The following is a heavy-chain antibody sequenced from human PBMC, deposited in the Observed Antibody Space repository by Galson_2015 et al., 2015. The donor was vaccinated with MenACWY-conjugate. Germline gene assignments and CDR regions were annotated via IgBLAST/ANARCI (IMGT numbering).Heavy chain of an antibody. Sequence: CAISGDSVSSNTAAWNWIRQSPSRGLEWLGRTYYRSQWNNDYTISVRGRITINPDTSENQVSLHLNSVTPEDTAVYYCAREESGTYSFAYWGQGTLVTVSS. D-gene: IGHD1-26*01. CDR1: GDSVSSNTAA. CDR2: TYYRSQWNN. V-gene: IGHV6-1*01. J-gene: IGHJ4*02. CDR3: AREESGTYSFAY.